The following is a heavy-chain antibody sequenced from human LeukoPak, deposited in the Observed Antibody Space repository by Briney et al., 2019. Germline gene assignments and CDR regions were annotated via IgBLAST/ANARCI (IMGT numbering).Heavy chain of an antibody. J-gene: IGHJ6*02. CDR1: GFTFSSYA. D-gene: IGHD6-19*01. V-gene: IGHV3-30*04. CDR3: ARDSQWYSSGWYRSDGMDV. CDR2: ISYDGSNK. Sequence: HPGGSLRLSCAASGFTFSSYAMHWVRQAPGKGLEWVEVISYDGSNKYYADSVKGRFTISRDNAKNSLYLQMNSLRAEDTAVYYCARDSQWYSSGWYRSDGMDVWGQGPTVTVSS.